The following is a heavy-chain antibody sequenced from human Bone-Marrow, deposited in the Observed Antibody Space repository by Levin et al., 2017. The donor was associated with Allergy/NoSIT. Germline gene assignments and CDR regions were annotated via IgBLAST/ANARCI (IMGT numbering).Heavy chain of an antibody. CDR2: INHSGST. J-gene: IGHJ4*02. V-gene: IGHV4-34*01. CDR1: GGSFSGYY. CDR3: ARWGPTYYYDSSGQAYFDY. Sequence: LQTLSLTCAVYGGSFSGYYWSWIRQPPGKGLEWMGEINHSGSTNYNPSLKSRVTISVDTSKNQFSLKLRSVTAADTAVYYCARWGPTYYYDSSGQAYFDYWGQGTLVTVSS. D-gene: IGHD3-22*01.